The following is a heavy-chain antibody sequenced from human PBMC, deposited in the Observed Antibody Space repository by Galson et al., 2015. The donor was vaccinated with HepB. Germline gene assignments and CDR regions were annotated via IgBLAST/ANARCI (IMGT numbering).Heavy chain of an antibody. CDR3: ARGVTTVTNYFDY. D-gene: IGHD4-11*01. CDR1: GGSISSGDYY. CDR2: IYYSGST. V-gene: IGHV4-30-4*01. J-gene: IGHJ4*02. Sequence: LSLTCTVSGGSISSGDYYWSWIRQPPGKGLEWIGYIYYSGSTYYNPSLKSRVTISVDTSKNQFSLKLSSVTAADTAVYYCARGVTTVTNYFDYWGQGTLVTVSS.